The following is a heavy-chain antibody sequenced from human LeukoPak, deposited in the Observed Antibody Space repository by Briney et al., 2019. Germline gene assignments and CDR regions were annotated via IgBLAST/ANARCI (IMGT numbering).Heavy chain of an antibody. D-gene: IGHD5-18*01. CDR3: AREGYNYAYG. Sequence: ASVKVSCKASGYTFTGYYIQWVRQAPGQGLEWMGWINPNSGGTNYEQEFQGRVTMTRDTSISTAYMELRRLRSDDSAVYYCAREGYNYAYGWGQGTLVTVSS. V-gene: IGHV1-2*02. J-gene: IGHJ4*02. CDR1: GYTFTGYY. CDR2: INPNSGGT.